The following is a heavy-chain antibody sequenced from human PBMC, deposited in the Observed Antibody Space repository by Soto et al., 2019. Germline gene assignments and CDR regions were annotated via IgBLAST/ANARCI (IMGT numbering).Heavy chain of an antibody. CDR1: SGSINSYY. CDR3: GRCSNSCREFDY. V-gene: IGHV4-59*01. CDR2: IYYTGST. Sequence: SSETLSLTCTVSSGSINSYYWSWIRQPPGKGLEWIGYIYYTGSTNYNPSLKSRVTISVDTSKNQFSLKLNSVTAADTAVYYCGRCSNSCREFDYWGQGTLVTVSS. J-gene: IGHJ4*02. D-gene: IGHD6-13*01.